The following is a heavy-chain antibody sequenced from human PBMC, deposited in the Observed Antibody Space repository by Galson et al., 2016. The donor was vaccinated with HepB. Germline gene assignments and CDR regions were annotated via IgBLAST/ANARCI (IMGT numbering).Heavy chain of an antibody. V-gene: IGHV3-30*04. CDR1: GFSFGTYA. J-gene: IGHJ6*02. CDR3: ARDQGATVTKYFFFFLDV. Sequence: SLRLSCAASGFSFGTYAIHWVRQAPGKGLEWLAVISYDGTKRHYAESVKGRFTVSRDNSKHVLFLEMNSLRPDVTSVYYCARDQGATVTKYFFFFLDVWGPGTSVTVS. CDR2: ISYDGTKR. D-gene: IGHD4-17*01.